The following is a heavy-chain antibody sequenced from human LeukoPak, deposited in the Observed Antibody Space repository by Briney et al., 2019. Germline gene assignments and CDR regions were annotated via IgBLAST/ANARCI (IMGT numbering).Heavy chain of an antibody. CDR3: AIRITGTTTNWFDP. CDR2: INHSGST. Sequence: SETLSVTCAVYGGSFSGYYWSWIRQPPGKGLEWIGEINHSGSTNYNPSLKSRVTISVDTSKNQFSLKLSSVTAADTAVYYCAIRITGTTTNWFDPWGQGTLVAVSS. J-gene: IGHJ5*02. D-gene: IGHD1-20*01. CDR1: GGSFSGYY. V-gene: IGHV4-34*01.